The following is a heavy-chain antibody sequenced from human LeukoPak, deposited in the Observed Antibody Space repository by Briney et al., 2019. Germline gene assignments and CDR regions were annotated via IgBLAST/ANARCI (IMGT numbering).Heavy chain of an antibody. CDR1: GYTFTNFG. CDR2: ISPYNGNR. Sequence: GASVKLSCKASGYTFTNFGISWVRQAPEQGLEWMGWISPYNGNRDYAQRFQGRVTMTTVTSTSTAYMELTNLRSDDTAVYFCASHGITIFGVASFDYWGQGTVVTVSS. J-gene: IGHJ4*02. D-gene: IGHD3-3*01. V-gene: IGHV1-18*04. CDR3: ASHGITIFGVASFDY.